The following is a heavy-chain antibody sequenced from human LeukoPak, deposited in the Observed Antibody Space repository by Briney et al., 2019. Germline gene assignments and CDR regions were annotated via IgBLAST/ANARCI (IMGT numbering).Heavy chain of an antibody. CDR1: GYTLTELS. D-gene: IGHD5-18*01. Sequence: GASVKVSCKVSGYTLTELSMHWVRQAPGKGLEWMGGFDPEDGETIYAQKFQGRVTMTEDTSTDTAYMELSSLRSEDTAVYYCARDADTSRESWFDPWGQGTLVTVSS. J-gene: IGHJ5*02. V-gene: IGHV1-24*01. CDR2: FDPEDGET. CDR3: ARDADTSRESWFDP.